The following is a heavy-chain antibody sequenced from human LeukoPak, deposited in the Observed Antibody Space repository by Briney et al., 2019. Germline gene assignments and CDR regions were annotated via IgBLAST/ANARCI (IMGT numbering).Heavy chain of an antibody. Sequence: SETLSLTCTVSGGSISGYYWSWIRQPPGKGLGWIGYISYSGSTNYYPSLKSRVTISVDTSNNPLSLKLTSVTAADTAVYYCASQGGSYAYVFDIWGQGTMVTVSS. CDR2: ISYSGST. V-gene: IGHV4-59*01. D-gene: IGHD1-26*01. J-gene: IGHJ3*02. CDR3: ASQGGSYAYVFDI. CDR1: GGSISGYY.